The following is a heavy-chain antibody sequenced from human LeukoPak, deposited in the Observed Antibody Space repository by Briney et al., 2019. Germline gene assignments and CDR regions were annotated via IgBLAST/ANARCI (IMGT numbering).Heavy chain of an antibody. V-gene: IGHV4-31*03. CDR1: GGSISSGGYY. CDR3: ARKVYDFWSGYHYYFDY. CDR2: IYYSGST. D-gene: IGHD3-3*01. J-gene: IGHJ4*02. Sequence: SETLSLTCTVSGGSISSGGYYWSWIRQHPGKGLEWIGYIYYSGSTYYNPSLKSRVTISVDTSKNQFSLKLSPVTAADTAVYYCARKVYDFWSGYHYYFDYWGQGTLVTVSS.